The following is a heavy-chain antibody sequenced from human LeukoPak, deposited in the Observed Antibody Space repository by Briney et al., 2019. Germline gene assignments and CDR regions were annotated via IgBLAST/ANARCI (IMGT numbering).Heavy chain of an antibody. J-gene: IGHJ4*02. V-gene: IGHV3-21*01. Sequence: GGSLRLSCAASGSTFSSYSMNWVRQAPGKGLEWVSSISSSSSYIYYADSVKGRFTISRDNAKNSLYLQMNSLRAEDTAVYYCARGALVVVAATRNDYWGQGTLVTVSS. CDR3: ARGALVVVAATRNDY. CDR1: GSTFSSYS. CDR2: ISSSSSYI. D-gene: IGHD2-15*01.